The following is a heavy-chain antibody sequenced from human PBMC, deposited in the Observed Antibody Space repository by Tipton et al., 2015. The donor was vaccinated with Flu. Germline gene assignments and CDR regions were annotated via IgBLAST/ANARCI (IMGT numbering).Heavy chain of an antibody. CDR1: GYTFNTYG. CDR2: ISPYTDNS. CDR3: ARDMPQGIVVIPPAKRFDH. Sequence: QVQLVQSGPEVKKPGASVKVSCKTSGYTFNTYGISWVRQAPGQGLEWMGWISPYTDNSNYAQKFQGRVTMTTDTSTSTAYMEVRSLRLDDTAVYYCARDMPQGIVVIPPAKRFDHWGQGTLVTVSS. V-gene: IGHV1-18*01. D-gene: IGHD2-2*01. J-gene: IGHJ4*02.